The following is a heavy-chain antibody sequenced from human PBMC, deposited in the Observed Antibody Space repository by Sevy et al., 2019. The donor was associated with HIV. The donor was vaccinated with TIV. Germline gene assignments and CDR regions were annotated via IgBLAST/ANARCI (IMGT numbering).Heavy chain of an antibody. CDR3: ARPRFLEWLSSAAFDI. Sequence: GESLKISCTASGFVFSSYAMHWVRQAPGKGLEWVAFIAYDGSNKNYADSVKGRLTLSSDNSKNTLYLQLISLGAEDTAVYYCARPRFLEWLSSAAFDIWGQGTMVTVSS. V-gene: IGHV3-30*04. D-gene: IGHD3-3*01. J-gene: IGHJ3*02. CDR2: IAYDGSNK. CDR1: GFVFSSYA.